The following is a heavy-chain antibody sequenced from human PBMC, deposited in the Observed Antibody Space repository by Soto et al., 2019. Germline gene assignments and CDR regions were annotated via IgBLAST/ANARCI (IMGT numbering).Heavy chain of an antibody. CDR3: ARGGVSTRTFDY. D-gene: IGHD3-3*01. CDR1: GYNFAGYW. Sequence: GESLKISCKGSGYNFAGYWIAWVRQMPGKGLELMGIIYPSDSDTRYRPSFQGQVTISADKSTSSAYLQWSSLRASDTAMYYCARGGVSTRTFDYWGQGTPVTVSS. J-gene: IGHJ4*02. CDR2: IYPSDSDT. V-gene: IGHV5-51*01.